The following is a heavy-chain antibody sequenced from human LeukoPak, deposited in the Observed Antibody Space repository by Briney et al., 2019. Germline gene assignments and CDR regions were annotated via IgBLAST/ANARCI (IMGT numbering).Heavy chain of an antibody. Sequence: PSQTLSLTCTVSGGSISSGGYYWCWIRQHPGKGLEWIGYIYYSGSTYYNPSLKSRVTISVDTSKNQFSLKLSSVTAADTAVYYCARDTTNVYYYDTSGYDHWGQGTLVTVSS. D-gene: IGHD3-22*01. V-gene: IGHV4-31*03. CDR2: IYYSGST. CDR1: GGSISSGGYY. CDR3: ARDTTNVYYYDTSGYDH. J-gene: IGHJ4*02.